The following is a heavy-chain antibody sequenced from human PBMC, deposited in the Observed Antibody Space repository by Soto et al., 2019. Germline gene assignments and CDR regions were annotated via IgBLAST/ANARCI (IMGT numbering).Heavy chain of an antibody. V-gene: IGHV4-59*12. Sequence: PSDTLSLTCTVSGVSISIYYWSWFRQPPGKGLEWIGYISYSGTTNYNPSLKSRVTISLDTSKNQFSLQLNSVTAADTAVYYCAREGGYNAPARFWGQGTLVTVS. J-gene: IGHJ4*02. CDR2: ISYSGTT. CDR1: GVSISIYY. D-gene: IGHD1-26*01. CDR3: AREGGYNAPARF.